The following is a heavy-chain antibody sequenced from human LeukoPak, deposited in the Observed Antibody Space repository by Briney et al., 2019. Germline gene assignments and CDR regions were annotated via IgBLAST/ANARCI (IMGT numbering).Heavy chain of an antibody. J-gene: IGHJ6*02. V-gene: IGHV1-2*04. CDR3: ASASALYYYYGMDV. CDR2: INPNSGGT. CDR1: GYTFTGYY. Sequence: ASVKVSCTASGYTFTGYYMHWVRQAPGQGLEWMGWINPNSGGTNYAQKFQGWVTMTRDTSISTAYMELSRLRSDDTAVYYCASASALYYYYGMDVWGQGTTVTVSS.